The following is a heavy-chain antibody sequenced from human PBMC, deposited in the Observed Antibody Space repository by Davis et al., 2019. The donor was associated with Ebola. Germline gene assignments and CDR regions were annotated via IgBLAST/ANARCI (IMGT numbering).Heavy chain of an antibody. J-gene: IGHJ3*02. Sequence: ASVKVSCKASGYTFTSYDINWVRQATGQGLEWMGWMNPNSGNTGYAQKFQGRVTMTRDTSISTAYMELSRLRSDDTAVYYCARPAVAGTPSAFDIWGQGTMVTVSS. D-gene: IGHD6-19*01. CDR1: GYTFTSYD. V-gene: IGHV1-8*01. CDR3: ARPAVAGTPSAFDI. CDR2: MNPNSGNT.